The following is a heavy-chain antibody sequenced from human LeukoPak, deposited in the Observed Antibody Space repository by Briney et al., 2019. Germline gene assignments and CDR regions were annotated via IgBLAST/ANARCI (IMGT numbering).Heavy chain of an antibody. CDR2: ISGNSGTI. Sequence: GGSLRLSCAASGFTFSTSAMNWVRQAPGKGLEWVSYISGNSGTIYYADSVKGRFTISRDNAENSLYLQMNSLRAEDTAVYYCARGPGTGHDFDYWGQGTLVTVSS. D-gene: IGHD6-13*01. CDR1: GFTFSTSA. V-gene: IGHV3-48*04. J-gene: IGHJ4*02. CDR3: ARGPGTGHDFDY.